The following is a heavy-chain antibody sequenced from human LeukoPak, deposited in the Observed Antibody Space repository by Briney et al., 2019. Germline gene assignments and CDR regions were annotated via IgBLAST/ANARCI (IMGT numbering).Heavy chain of an antibody. D-gene: IGHD2/OR15-2a*01. Sequence: ASVKVSCKASGYTFTSYGISWVRQAPGQGLERMGWISAYNGNTNYAQKLQGRVTMTTDTSTSTAYMELRSLRSDDTAVYYCARVKVDRLPLFSDYWGQGTLVTVSS. CDR1: GYTFTSYG. CDR2: ISAYNGNT. V-gene: IGHV1-18*01. J-gene: IGHJ4*02. CDR3: ARVKVDRLPLFSDY.